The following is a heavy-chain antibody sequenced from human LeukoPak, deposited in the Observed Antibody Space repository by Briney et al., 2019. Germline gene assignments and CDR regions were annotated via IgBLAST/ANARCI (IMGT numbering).Heavy chain of an antibody. D-gene: IGHD3-10*01. CDR2: INPNSGGT. CDR3: ARDMEGWYFDL. CDR1: GYTFTGCY. J-gene: IGHJ2*01. V-gene: IGHV1-2*02. Sequence: ASVKVSCKASGYTFTGCYMHWVRQAPGQGLEWMGWINPNSGGTNYAQEFQGRVTMTRDTSISTAYVELSRLRSDDTAVYYCARDMEGWYFDLWGRGTLVTVSS.